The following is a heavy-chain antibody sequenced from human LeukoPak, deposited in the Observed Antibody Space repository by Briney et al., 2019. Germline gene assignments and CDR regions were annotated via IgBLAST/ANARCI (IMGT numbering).Heavy chain of an antibody. D-gene: IGHD3-3*01. V-gene: IGHV3-11*04. J-gene: IGHJ6*02. CDR2: ISSSGSTI. CDR1: GFTFSGYY. Sequence: KPGGSLRLSCAASGFTFSGYYMSWIRQAPGKGLEWVSYISSSGSTIYYADSVKGRFTISRDNAKNSLYLQMNSLRAEDTAVYYCARDSTIFGVVPDGMDVWGQGTTVTVSS. CDR3: ARDSTIFGVVPDGMDV.